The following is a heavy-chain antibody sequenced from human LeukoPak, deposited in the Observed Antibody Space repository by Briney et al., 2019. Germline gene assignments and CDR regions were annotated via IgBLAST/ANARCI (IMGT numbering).Heavy chain of an antibody. D-gene: IGHD2-2*01. V-gene: IGHV4-59*12. Sequence: SETLSLTCTVSGGSISSYYWSWIRQPPGKGLEWIGYIYYSGSTNYNPSLKSRVTISVDTSKNQFSLKLSSVTAADTAVYYCARDFPRSRGYYFDYWGQGTLVTVSS. CDR3: ARDFPRSRGYYFDY. J-gene: IGHJ4*02. CDR1: GGSISSYY. CDR2: IYYSGST.